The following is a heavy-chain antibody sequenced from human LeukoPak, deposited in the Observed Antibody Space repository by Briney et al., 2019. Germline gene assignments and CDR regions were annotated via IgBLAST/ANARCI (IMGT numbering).Heavy chain of an antibody. CDR2: IYYSGST. CDR3: ARKAYGSGTSYYFDY. J-gene: IGHJ4*02. Sequence: SETLSLTCTVSGGSISGYYWSWIRQPPGKGLEWIGYIYYSGSTNYDPSLKSRVTMSVNTSKNQFSLKLSSVTAADTAVYYCARKAYGSGTSYYFDYWGQGTLVTVSS. D-gene: IGHD3-10*01. V-gene: IGHV4-59*01. CDR1: GGSISGYY.